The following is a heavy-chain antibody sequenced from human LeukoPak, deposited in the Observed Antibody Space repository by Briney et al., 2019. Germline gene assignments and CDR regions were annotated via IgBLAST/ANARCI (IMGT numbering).Heavy chain of an antibody. D-gene: IGHD4-17*01. CDR1: GYSFTTYW. CDR2: IYPADSTA. J-gene: IGHJ3*02. CDR3: ARSYGDYVLGAFDI. V-gene: IGHV5-51*01. Sequence: GESLKISCKASGYSFTTYWIGWVRQVPGKGLEWVGIIYPADSTAKYSPSFQGQVTISVDKSISTAYLQWSSLKASDTAMYYCARSYGDYVLGAFDIWGQGTMVTVSS.